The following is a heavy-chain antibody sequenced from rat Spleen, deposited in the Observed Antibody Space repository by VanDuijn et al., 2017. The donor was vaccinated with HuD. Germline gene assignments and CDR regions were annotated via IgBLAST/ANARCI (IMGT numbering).Heavy chain of an antibody. D-gene: IGHD1-7*01. CDR3: ARPSYGYPFAY. CDR1: GFIFSDYN. J-gene: IGHJ3*01. Sequence: EVQLVESGGGLVQPGRSLKLSCAASGFIFSDYNMAWVRQAPKKGLVWVATITYDGNNSFYRDSVKGRFTISRDNAKSTLYLQMDSLRSEDTATYYCARPSYGYPFAYWGQGTLVTVSS. V-gene: IGHV5-7*01. CDR2: ITYDGNNS.